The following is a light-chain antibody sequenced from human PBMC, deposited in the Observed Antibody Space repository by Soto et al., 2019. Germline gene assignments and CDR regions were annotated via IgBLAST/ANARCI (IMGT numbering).Light chain of an antibody. Sequence: QSALTQPASVSGSPGQSITIYCTGTSSDGGGYKYVSWYQQHPDKDPKLIIYDVTNRPSGISNRYSGSKSGNTASLTISGLQAEDEADYYCSSYTSSISYVFGTGTKVTVL. CDR1: SSDGGGYKY. V-gene: IGLV2-14*01. CDR2: DVT. J-gene: IGLJ1*01. CDR3: SSYTSSISYV.